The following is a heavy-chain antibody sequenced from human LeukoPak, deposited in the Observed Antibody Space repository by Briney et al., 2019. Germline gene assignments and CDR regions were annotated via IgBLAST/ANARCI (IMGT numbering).Heavy chain of an antibody. D-gene: IGHD6-25*01. CDR1: GFTFDDYA. J-gene: IGHJ4*02. CDR3: AKAGATPLLDY. Sequence: SGGSLRLSCAASGFTFDDYAMSWVRQAPGKGLEWVPAISGSGGSTYYADSVKGWFTISRDNSKNTLYLQMNSLRAEDTAVYYCAKAGATPLLDYWGQGTLVTVSS. CDR2: ISGSGGST. V-gene: IGHV3-23*01.